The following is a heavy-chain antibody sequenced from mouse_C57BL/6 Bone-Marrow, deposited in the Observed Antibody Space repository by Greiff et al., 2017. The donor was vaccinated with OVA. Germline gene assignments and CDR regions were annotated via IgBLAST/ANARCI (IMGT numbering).Heavy chain of an antibody. V-gene: IGHV1-87*01. J-gene: IGHJ1*03. Sequence: QVQLKQSGPELARPWASVKISCQAFYTFSRRVHFAIRDTNYWMQWVKQRTGKGLDGIGAISHGNGETSYNQKFKGKATWTAQKSSLTAYMQLRSLTSEDSAVYYCATYYLNYEGYCDVWGTGTTVTVSS. CDR3: SEDSAVYYCATYYLNYEGYCDV. D-gene: IGHD2-1*01. CDR1: YTFSRRVH. CDR2: GKGLDGIG.